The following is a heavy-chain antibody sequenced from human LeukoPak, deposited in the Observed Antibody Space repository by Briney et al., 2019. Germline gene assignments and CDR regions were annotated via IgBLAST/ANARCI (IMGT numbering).Heavy chain of an antibody. CDR1: GYTFTSYD. J-gene: IGHJ5*02. CDR2: MNPNSGNT. Sequence: GASVKVSCKASGYTFTSYDINWVRQATGQGLDWMGWMNPNSGNTGYAQKFQGRVTLTRDMSTSTDYLELSSLRSEDTAVYYCARDNSVRDEAWWFSPWGQGTLVTVSS. V-gene: IGHV1-8*01. CDR3: ARDNSVRDEAWWFSP. D-gene: IGHD5-24*01.